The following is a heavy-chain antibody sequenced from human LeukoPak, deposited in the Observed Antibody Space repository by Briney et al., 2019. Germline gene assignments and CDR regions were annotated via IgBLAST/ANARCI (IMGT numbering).Heavy chain of an antibody. Sequence: ASVKVSCKASGGTFSSYAISWVRQAPGQGLEWMGGIIPIFGTANYAQKCRGRVTINADESTSTAYMELSSLRSEDTAVYYCARVPCSGGSCYSDVWFDPWGHRTLVTVSS. D-gene: IGHD2-15*01. CDR2: IIPIFGTA. V-gene: IGHV1-69*13. J-gene: IGHJ5*02. CDR3: ARVPCSGGSCYSDVWFDP. CDR1: GGTFSSYA.